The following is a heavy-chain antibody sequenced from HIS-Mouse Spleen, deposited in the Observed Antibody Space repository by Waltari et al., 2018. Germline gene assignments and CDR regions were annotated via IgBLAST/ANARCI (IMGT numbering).Heavy chain of an antibody. CDR2: IIWNICSI. Sequence: EVQLVESGGGLVQPGRSLRLSCAASGFTFDDYAMHWVSGIIWNICSIGYPDSLKGRFTISRDNAKNSLYLQMNRLRAEDTALYYCVKDMRYSSSYFDYWGQGTLVTVSS. V-gene: IGHV3-9*01. D-gene: IGHD6-6*01. J-gene: IGHJ4*02. CDR3: VKDMRYSSSYFDY. CDR1: GFTFDDYA.